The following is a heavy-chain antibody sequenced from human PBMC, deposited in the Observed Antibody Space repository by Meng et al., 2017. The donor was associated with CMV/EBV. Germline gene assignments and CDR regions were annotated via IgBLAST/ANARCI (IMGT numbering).Heavy chain of an antibody. Sequence: VAGGSVSSGSSYWSWTRQSPGKGLEWIGYIYYSGSTNYNPSLKSRVTISVDTSKNQFSLKLSSVTAADTAVYYCARINTAMAHFDYWGQGTLVTVSS. J-gene: IGHJ4*02. CDR1: GGSVSSGSSY. V-gene: IGHV4-61*01. CDR2: IYYSGST. D-gene: IGHD5-18*01. CDR3: ARINTAMAHFDY.